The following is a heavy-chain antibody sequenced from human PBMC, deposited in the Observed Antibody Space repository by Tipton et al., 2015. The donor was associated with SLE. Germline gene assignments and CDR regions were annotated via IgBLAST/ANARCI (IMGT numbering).Heavy chain of an antibody. V-gene: IGHV3-30-3*01. CDR2: ISYDASSR. CDR1: GYTFSNYA. Sequence: SLRLSCAASGYTFSNYAVHWVRQAPGKGLEWVAVISYDASSRYYADSVKGRFTISRDDSKNTLYLQMNSLRAEDTAVYYCAKVYSSSWPDAFDIWGQGTMVTVSS. J-gene: IGHJ3*02. CDR3: AKVYSSSWPDAFDI. D-gene: IGHD6-13*01.